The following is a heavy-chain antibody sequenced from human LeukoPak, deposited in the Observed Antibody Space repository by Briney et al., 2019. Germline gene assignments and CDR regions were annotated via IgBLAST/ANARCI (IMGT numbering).Heavy chain of an antibody. V-gene: IGHV3-23*01. D-gene: IGHD6-6*01. CDR2: ISGSGGST. J-gene: IGHJ4*02. CDR3: AKVKTAYIYSSSSESALDY. CDR1: GFTFSSYA. Sequence: GGSLRLSCAASGFTFSSYAMSWVRQAPGKGLEWVSAISGSGGSTYYADSVKGRFTISRDNSKNTLYLQMNSLRVEDTAVYYCAKVKTAYIYSSSSESALDYWGQGTLVTVSS.